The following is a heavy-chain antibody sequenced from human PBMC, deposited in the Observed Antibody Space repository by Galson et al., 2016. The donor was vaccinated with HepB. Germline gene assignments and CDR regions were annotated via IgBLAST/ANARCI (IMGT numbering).Heavy chain of an antibody. CDR3: AKDTRSGFYIRWFDP. J-gene: IGHJ5*02. Sequence: SLRLSCAASGFTFSNYAMSWVRQAPGKGLEWVSAISGSGGSPYYADSVKGRFTISRDNSKNTLYLQMTSLRVEDTAIYYRAKDTRSGFYIRWFDPWGQGTLVTVSS. CDR1: GFTFSNYA. V-gene: IGHV3-23*01. CDR2: ISGSGGSP. D-gene: IGHD3-3*01.